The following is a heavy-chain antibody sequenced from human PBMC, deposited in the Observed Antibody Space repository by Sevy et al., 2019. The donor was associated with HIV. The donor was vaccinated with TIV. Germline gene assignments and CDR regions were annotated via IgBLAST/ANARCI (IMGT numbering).Heavy chain of an antibody. V-gene: IGHV3-15*01. CDR2: IKSKTDGGTT. CDR3: TTDGVPYYYDSSGYYQRLGAFDI. Sequence: GGSLRLSCAASGFTFSNAWMSWVRQAPGKGLEWVGRIKSKTDGGTTDYAAPVKGRFTISRDDSKNTLYLQMISLKTADTAVYYCTTDGVPYYYDSSGYYQRLGAFDIWGQGTMVTVSS. D-gene: IGHD3-22*01. CDR1: GFTFSNAW. J-gene: IGHJ3*02.